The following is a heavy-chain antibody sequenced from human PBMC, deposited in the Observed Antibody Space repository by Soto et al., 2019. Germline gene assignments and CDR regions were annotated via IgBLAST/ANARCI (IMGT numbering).Heavy chain of an antibody. Sequence: GGSLSLSCAASGFTFSSYERNWVRQAPGKGLEWVSYISSSGSTIYYADSVKGRFTISRDNAKNSLYLQMNSLRAEDTAVYYCASQLPTVVTLDAFDIWGQGTMVTVSS. CDR1: GFTFSSYE. CDR2: ISSSGSTI. V-gene: IGHV3-48*03. D-gene: IGHD4-17*01. J-gene: IGHJ3*02. CDR3: ASQLPTVVTLDAFDI.